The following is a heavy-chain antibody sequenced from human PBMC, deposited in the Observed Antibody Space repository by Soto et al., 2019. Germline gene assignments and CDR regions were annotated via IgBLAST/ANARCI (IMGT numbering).Heavy chain of an antibody. CDR2: IWYDGSNK. D-gene: IGHD6-19*01. J-gene: IGHJ4*02. CDR3: ARDPARAVAGSY. Sequence: QVQLVESGGGVVQPGRSLRLSCAASGFTFSSYGMHWVRQAPGKGLEWVAVIWYDGSNKYYADSVKGRFTISRDNSKNTRYLEMHSLRAEDTAVYYCARDPARAVAGSYWGQGTLVTVSS. V-gene: IGHV3-33*01. CDR1: GFTFSSYG.